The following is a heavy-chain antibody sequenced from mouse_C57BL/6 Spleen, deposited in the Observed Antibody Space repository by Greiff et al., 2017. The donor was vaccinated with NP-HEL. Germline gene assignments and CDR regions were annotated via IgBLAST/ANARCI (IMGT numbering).Heavy chain of an antibody. CDR1: GYTFTSYW. Sequence: QVHVKQPGAELVMPGASVKLSCKASGYTFTSYWMHWVKQRPGQGLEWIGEIDPSDSYTNYNQKFKGKSTLTVDKSSSTAYMQLSSLTSEDSAVYYCARGITMITTYYFDYWGQGTTLTVSS. V-gene: IGHV1-69*01. D-gene: IGHD2-4*01. J-gene: IGHJ2*01. CDR3: ARGITMITTYYFDY. CDR2: IDPSDSYT.